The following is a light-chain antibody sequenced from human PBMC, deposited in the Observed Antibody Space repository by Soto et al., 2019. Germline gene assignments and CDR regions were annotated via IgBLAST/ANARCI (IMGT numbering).Light chain of an antibody. Sequence: EIVLTQSPASLSLSPGERASLSCRASQSVDSYLVWYQQKPGQAPRLLIFGASNRATGIPARFSGSGFGTDFTLTISSLQSEDFAVYYCQQYNNWPLTFGGGTKVDIK. CDR1: QSVDSY. CDR3: QQYNNWPLT. V-gene: IGKV3D-15*01. J-gene: IGKJ4*01. CDR2: GAS.